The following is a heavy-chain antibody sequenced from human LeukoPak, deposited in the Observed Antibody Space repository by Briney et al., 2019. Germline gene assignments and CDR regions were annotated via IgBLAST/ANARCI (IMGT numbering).Heavy chain of an antibody. CDR2: IYWDDDK. CDR1: GFSLSTSGVG. Sequence: ESGPTLVNPTQTLTLTCTFSGFSLSTSGVGVGWIRQPPGKALEWLALIYWDDDKRYSPSLKSRLTITKDTSKNQVVLTMTNMDPVDTATSYCAHRNLFLYNSSSNWYFDLWGRGTLVTVSS. J-gene: IGHJ2*01. V-gene: IGHV2-5*02. D-gene: IGHD6-6*01. CDR3: AHRNLFLYNSSSNWYFDL.